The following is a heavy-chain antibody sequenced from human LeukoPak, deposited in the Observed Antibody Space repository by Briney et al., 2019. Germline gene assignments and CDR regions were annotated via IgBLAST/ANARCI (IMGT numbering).Heavy chain of an antibody. V-gene: IGHV1-8*01. Sequence: ASVKVSCKASGYTFTSYDINWVRQATGQGLEWMGWMNPNSGNTGYAQKFQGRVTMTRNTSISTAYMELSSLRSEDTAVYYCARGGVLMGYYYYMDVWGKGTTVTVSS. CDR1: GYTFTSYD. J-gene: IGHJ6*03. D-gene: IGHD2-8*01. CDR2: MNPNSGNT. CDR3: ARGGVLMGYYYYMDV.